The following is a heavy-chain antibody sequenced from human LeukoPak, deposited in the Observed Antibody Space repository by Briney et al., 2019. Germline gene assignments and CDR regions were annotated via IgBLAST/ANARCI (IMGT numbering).Heavy chain of an antibody. J-gene: IGHJ3*02. CDR3: ARDREYYYDSSGYPKDAFDI. CDR2: ISSSSSYI. V-gene: IGHV3-21*01. D-gene: IGHD3-22*01. Sequence: GGSLRLSCAASGFTFSSYSMNWVRQAPGKGLEWVSSISSSSSYIYYADSVKGRFTISRDSAKNSLYLQMNSLRAEDTAVYYCARDREYYYDSSGYPKDAFDIWGQGTMVTVSS. CDR1: GFTFSSYS.